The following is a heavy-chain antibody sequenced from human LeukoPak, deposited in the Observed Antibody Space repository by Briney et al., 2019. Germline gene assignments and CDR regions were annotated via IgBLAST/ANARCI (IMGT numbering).Heavy chain of an antibody. CDR1: GCTFSSYA. D-gene: IGHD4-17*01. CDR3: ARGGSDYGDYPGYFQH. Sequence: SVKVSCKASGCTFSSYAISWVRQAPGQGLEWMGGIIPIFGTANYAQKFQGRVTITADESTSTAYMELSSLRSEDTAVYYCARGGSDYGDYPGYFQHWGQGTLVTVSS. J-gene: IGHJ1*01. CDR2: IIPIFGTA. V-gene: IGHV1-69*01.